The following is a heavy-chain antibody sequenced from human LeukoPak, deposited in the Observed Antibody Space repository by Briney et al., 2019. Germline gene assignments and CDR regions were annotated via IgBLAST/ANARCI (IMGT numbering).Heavy chain of an antibody. J-gene: IGHJ4*02. D-gene: IGHD3-22*01. Sequence: PGGSLRLSCAASGFTFSSYSMNWVRQAPGKGLEWVSSISSSSSYIFYADSVKGRFPISRDNAKNSLYLQMNSLRAEDTAVYYCARDRSDYYDSSGYYRGELDYWGQGTLVTVSS. V-gene: IGHV3-21*01. CDR1: GFTFSSYS. CDR2: ISSSSSYI. CDR3: ARDRSDYYDSSGYYRGELDY.